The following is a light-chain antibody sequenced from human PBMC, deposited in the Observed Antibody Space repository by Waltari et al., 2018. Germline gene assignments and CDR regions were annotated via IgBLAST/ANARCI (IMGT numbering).Light chain of an antibody. V-gene: IGKV1-5*03. CDR2: KAS. CDR3: QQYSSNPPYT. Sequence: DIQMTQSPSTLSASVGDRVTITCRASQSISTWLACYQQKPGKAPKLLIYKASSLQRGVPSRFRGSGSGTEVTLTISSLQPDDLATDYCQQYSSNPPYTFGQGTKLQIK. CDR1: QSISTW. J-gene: IGKJ2*01.